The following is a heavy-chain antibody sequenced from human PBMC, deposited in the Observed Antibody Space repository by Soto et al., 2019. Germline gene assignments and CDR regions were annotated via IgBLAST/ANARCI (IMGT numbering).Heavy chain of an antibody. CDR3: APVYGGSDNFDY. J-gene: IGHJ4*02. CDR2: IYWDDDK. CDR1: GFSLSTSGVG. D-gene: IGHD5-12*01. V-gene: IGHV2-5*02. Sequence: QITLKESGPTLVKPTQTLTLTCTFSGFSLSTSGVGVGWIRQPPGKALEWLALIYWDDDKRYSPSLKSRLTITKDTSKNQVVLTMTNMDPVDTAPYYCAPVYGGSDNFDYWGQGTLVTVSS.